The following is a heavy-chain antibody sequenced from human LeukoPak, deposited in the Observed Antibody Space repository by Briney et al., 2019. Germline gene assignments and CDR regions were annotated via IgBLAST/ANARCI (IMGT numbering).Heavy chain of an antibody. Sequence: GGSLRLSCAASGFTFSSYGMHWVRQAPGKGLEWVAFIRYDGSNKYYADSVKSRFTISRDNAKDTLYLHMNSLTAEDTAVYYCARGAKWAYYFDYWGQGTLVTVSS. CDR3: ARGAKWAYYFDY. J-gene: IGHJ4*02. CDR1: GFTFSSYG. V-gene: IGHV3-30*02. CDR2: IRYDGSNK. D-gene: IGHD1-26*01.